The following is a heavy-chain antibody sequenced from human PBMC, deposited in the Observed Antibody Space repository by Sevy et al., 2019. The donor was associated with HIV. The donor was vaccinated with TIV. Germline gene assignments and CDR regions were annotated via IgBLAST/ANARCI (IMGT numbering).Heavy chain of an antibody. CDR2: ISGSGFNT. CDR3: AKDRFDGSGYYPEGAFDI. D-gene: IGHD3-22*01. CDR1: GFTFGEYV. Sequence: GGSLRLSCTASGFTFGEYVMSWVRQAPGKGLEWVSTISGSGFNTYYGDSVKGRFTISRDNSKNTLYLQMSSLSPEDTALYYCAKDRFDGSGYYPEGAFDIWGQGTKVTVSS. J-gene: IGHJ3*02. V-gene: IGHV3-23*01.